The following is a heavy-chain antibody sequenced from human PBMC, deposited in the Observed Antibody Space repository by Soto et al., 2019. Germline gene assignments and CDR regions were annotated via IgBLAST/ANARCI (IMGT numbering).Heavy chain of an antibody. J-gene: IGHJ6*02. Sequence: ASVKVSCTASGYTFTGYYMHWVRQKPGQGLEWMGWINPNSGGTNYAQKFQGWVTMTRDTSISTAYMELSRLRSDDTAVYYCARGRVAAGLLGYGMDVWGQGTTVTVSS. CDR1: GYTFTGYY. CDR2: INPNSGGT. V-gene: IGHV1-2*04. D-gene: IGHD6-13*01. CDR3: ARGRVAAGLLGYGMDV.